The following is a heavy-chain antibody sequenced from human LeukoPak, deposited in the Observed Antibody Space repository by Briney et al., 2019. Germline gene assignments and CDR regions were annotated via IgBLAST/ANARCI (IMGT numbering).Heavy chain of an antibody. V-gene: IGHV3-21*01. CDR2: ISSSSSYI. CDR1: YS. Sequence: YSMNWVRQAPGKGLEWVSSISSSSSYIYYADSVKGRFTISRDNAKNSLYLQMNSLRAEDTAVYYCARDGKYCSGGSCSTAPFDYWGQGTLVTVSS. CDR3: ARDGKYCSGGSCSTAPFDY. J-gene: IGHJ4*02. D-gene: IGHD2-15*01.